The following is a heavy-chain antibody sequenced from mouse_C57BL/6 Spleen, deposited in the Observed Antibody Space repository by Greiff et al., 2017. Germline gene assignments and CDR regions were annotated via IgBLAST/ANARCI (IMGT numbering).Heavy chain of an antibody. CDR1: GFTFSNYW. D-gene: IGHD2-5*01. J-gene: IGHJ3*01. CDR3: TVDSNYPAWFAY. CDR2: IRLKSDNYAT. V-gene: IGHV6-3*01. Sequence: EVKLQESGGGLVQPGGSMKLSCVASGFTFSNYWMNWVRQSPEKGLEWVAQIRLKSDNYATHYAESVKGRFTISRDDSKSSVYLQMNNLRAEDTGIYYCTVDSNYPAWFAYWGQGTLVTVSA.